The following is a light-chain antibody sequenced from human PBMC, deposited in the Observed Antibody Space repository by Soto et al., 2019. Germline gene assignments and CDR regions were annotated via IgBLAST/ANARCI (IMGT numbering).Light chain of an antibody. CDR2: WAS. J-gene: IGKJ5*01. CDR3: QQYHSDPIT. Sequence: DIVMTQSPDSLPVSLGERATINCKSSQRVLSKNNHYLAWFQQKPGQPPKLLIYWASTRGSGVPDRFSGSGSGTDFTLTISNLQAEDVAVYYCQQYHSDPITFGQGTRLEIK. CDR1: QRVLSKNNHY. V-gene: IGKV4-1*01.